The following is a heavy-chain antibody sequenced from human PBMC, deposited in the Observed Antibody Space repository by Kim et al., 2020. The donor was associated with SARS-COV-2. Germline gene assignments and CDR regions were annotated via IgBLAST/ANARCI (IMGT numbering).Heavy chain of an antibody. D-gene: IGHD6-19*01. CDR1: GFTFSSYA. V-gene: IGHV3-30*04. CDR2: ISYDGSNK. CDR3: ARGSSGSGWYLLGPSTTDYYGMDV. Sequence: GGSLRLSCAASGFTFSSYAMHWVRQAPGKGLEWVAVISYDGSNKYYADPVKGRFTISRDNSKNTLYLQMNSLRAEDTAVYYCARGSSGSGWYLLGPSTTDYYGMDVWGQGTTVTVSS. J-gene: IGHJ6*02.